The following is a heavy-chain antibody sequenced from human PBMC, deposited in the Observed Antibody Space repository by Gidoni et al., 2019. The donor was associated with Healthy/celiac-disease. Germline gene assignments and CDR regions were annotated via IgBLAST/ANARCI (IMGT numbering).Heavy chain of an antibody. D-gene: IGHD5-12*01. CDR2: IWYDGSNK. Sequence: QVQLVESGGGVVQPGRSLRLSCAASGFTFSSYGMHWVRQAPGKGLEWVAVIWYDGSNKYYADSVKGRFTISRDNSKNTLYLQMNSLRAEDTAVYYCARDGGPDGYNSYYGMDVWGQGTTVTVSS. CDR3: ARDGGPDGYNSYYGMDV. CDR1: GFTFSSYG. V-gene: IGHV3-33*01. J-gene: IGHJ6*02.